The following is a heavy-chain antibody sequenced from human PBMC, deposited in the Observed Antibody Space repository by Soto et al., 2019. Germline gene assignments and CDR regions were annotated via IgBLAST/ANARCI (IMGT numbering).Heavy chain of an antibody. CDR1: GGTFSSYA. Sequence: SVKVSCKASGGTFSSYAISWVRQAPGQGLEWMGGIIPIFGTANYAQKFQGRVTITADESTSTAYMELSSLRSEDTAVYYCARGPLLGAAALSWFDPWGQGTLVTVSS. CDR3: ARGPLLGAAALSWFDP. CDR2: IIPIFGTA. J-gene: IGHJ5*02. V-gene: IGHV1-69*13. D-gene: IGHD6-13*01.